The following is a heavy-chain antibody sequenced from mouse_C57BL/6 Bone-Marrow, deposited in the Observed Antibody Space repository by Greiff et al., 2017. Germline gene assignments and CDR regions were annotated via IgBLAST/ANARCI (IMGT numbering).Heavy chain of an antibody. V-gene: IGHV6-6*01. CDR3: TFYYYGSLYDMDD. CDR2: IRNKANNHAS. CDR1: GFTFSDAW. J-gene: IGHJ4*01. D-gene: IGHD1-1*01. Sequence: EVKLVESGGGLVQPGGSMTLSCAASGFTFSDAWMDWVRPSPEKGLEWVAEIRNKANNHASYYAESVKGRFTISRDDSKSSVYLQMHSLRAEDTGIYYCTFYYYGSLYDMDDWGQGTSVTVSA.